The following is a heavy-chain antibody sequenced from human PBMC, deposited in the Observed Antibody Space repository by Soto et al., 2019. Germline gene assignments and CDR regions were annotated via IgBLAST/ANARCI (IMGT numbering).Heavy chain of an antibody. J-gene: IGHJ4*02. CDR2: VNPSGGHT. Sequence: QVQLMQSGAEVKKPGASVKVSCKASGDTFTDYYIHWVRQAPGQGLERMGTVNPSGGHTTYAQHFLGRGTMTRDTSTSTLYMELTSLTSDDTAIYYCARGGHVVVVTAALDYWGQGTLVTVSS. CDR1: GDTFTDYY. CDR3: ARGGHVVVVTAALDY. V-gene: IGHV1-46*01. D-gene: IGHD2-21*02.